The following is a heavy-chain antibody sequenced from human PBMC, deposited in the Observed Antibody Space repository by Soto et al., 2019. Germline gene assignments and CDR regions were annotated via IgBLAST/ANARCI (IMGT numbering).Heavy chain of an antibody. CDR1: GFSLRNSGVG. CDR2: IYWDDDK. D-gene: IGHD4-17*01. Sequence: QITLKESGPTLVKPTQTLTLTCTFSGFSLRNSGVGVGWIRQSPGKALEWLALIYWDDDKRYSPSLKSRLTITKDTSKNQVDLTLTNMDPVDTATYYCAHLTTGGFYFDYWGQGTLVTVSS. V-gene: IGHV2-5*02. J-gene: IGHJ4*02. CDR3: AHLTTGGFYFDY.